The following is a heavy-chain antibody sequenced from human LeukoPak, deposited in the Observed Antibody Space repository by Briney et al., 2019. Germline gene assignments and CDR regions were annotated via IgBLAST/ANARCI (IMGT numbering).Heavy chain of an antibody. CDR1: GFTFSGYA. CDR3: ANLGAYGYCSGGSCYRSDY. V-gene: IGHV3-23*01. CDR2: ISGSGGST. Sequence: GGSLRLSCAASGFTFSGYAMSWVRQAPGKGLEWVSAISGSGGSTYYADSVKGRFTISRDNSKNTLYLQMNSLRAEDTAVYYCANLGAYGYCSGGSCYRSDYWGQGTLVTVSS. D-gene: IGHD2-15*01. J-gene: IGHJ4*02.